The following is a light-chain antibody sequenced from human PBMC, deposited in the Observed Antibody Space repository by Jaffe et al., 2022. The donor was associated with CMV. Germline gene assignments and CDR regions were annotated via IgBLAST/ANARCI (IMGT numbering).Light chain of an antibody. J-gene: IGLJ2*01. V-gene: IGLV2-14*03. Sequence: QSALTQPASVSGSPGQSITISCTGTSRDVGDYNYVSWYQQHPGKAPTLVIFDVSNRPSGVSNRFSGSKSGNTASLTISGLQAEDEADYYCGSYTSDNTHVVFGGGTKLTVL. CDR3: GSYTSDNTHVV. CDR2: DVS. CDR1: SRDVGDYNY.